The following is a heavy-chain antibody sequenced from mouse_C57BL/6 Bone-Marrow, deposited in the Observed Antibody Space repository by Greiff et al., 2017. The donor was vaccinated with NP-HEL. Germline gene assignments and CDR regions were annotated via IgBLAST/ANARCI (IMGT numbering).Heavy chain of an antibody. D-gene: IGHD1-1*01. CDR1: GFTFSDYY. V-gene: IGHV5-16*01. J-gene: IGHJ1*03. CDR3: ARSIYYYGSSWYFDV. CDR2: INYDGSST. Sequence: EVHLVESEGGLVQPGSSMKLSCTASGFTFSDYYMAWVRQVPEKGLEWVANINYDGSSTYYLDSLKSRFIISRDNAKNILYLQMSSLKSEDTATYYCARSIYYYGSSWYFDVWGTGTTVTVSS.